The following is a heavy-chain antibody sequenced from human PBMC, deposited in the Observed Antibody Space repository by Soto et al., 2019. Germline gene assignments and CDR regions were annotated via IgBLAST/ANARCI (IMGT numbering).Heavy chain of an antibody. J-gene: IGHJ4*02. D-gene: IGHD3-22*01. CDR3: ARAPPPLTWYYYDSSGYYHFDY. Sequence: GGSLRLSCAASGFTFSSYWTSWVRQAPGKGLEWVANIKQDGSEKYYVDSVKGRFTISRDNAKNSLYLQMNSLRAEDTAVYYCARAPPPLTWYYYDSSGYYHFDYWGQGTLVTVSS. CDR2: IKQDGSEK. V-gene: IGHV3-7*01. CDR1: GFTFSSYW.